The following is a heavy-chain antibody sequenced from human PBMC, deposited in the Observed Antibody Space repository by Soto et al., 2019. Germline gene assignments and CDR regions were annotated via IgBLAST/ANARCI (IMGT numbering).Heavy chain of an antibody. CDR2: ISYDGSNK. CDR1: GFTFSSYA. D-gene: IGHD1-26*01. J-gene: IGHJ6*02. V-gene: IGHV3-30-3*01. CDR3: ARDYDIVGPPAYYYGMDV. Sequence: GGSLRLSCAASGFTFSSYAMHWVRQAPGKGLEWVAVISYDGSNKYYADSVKGRFTISRDNSKNTLYLQMNSLRAEDTAVYYCARDYDIVGPPAYYYGMDVWGQGTTVTVSS.